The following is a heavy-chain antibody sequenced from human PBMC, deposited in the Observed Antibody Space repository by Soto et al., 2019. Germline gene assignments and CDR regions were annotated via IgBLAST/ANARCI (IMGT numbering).Heavy chain of an antibody. CDR3: AKDLGLDASASYPYH. CDR1: GLTFSSFG. Sequence: QVHLVESGGGVVQPGRSLRLSCAASGLTFSSFGMHWVRHTPGKGLEWLAVISYDGSHKLHADSVQGRFTISRDNSKNTVSRQMNSLRTEDTAVYYCAKDLGLDASASYPYHWGQGTLVTVSS. V-gene: IGHV3-30*18. J-gene: IGHJ5*02. CDR2: ISYDGSHK. D-gene: IGHD3-10*01.